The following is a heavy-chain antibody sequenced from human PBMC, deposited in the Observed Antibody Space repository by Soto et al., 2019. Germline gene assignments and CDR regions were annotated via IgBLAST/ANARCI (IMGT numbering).Heavy chain of an antibody. Sequence: QVQLQQWGAGLLKPSETLSLTCAVYGGSFSSYYWSWIRQPPGKGLEWIGQIKHYGSTDNNPSLKSRVTISVHTSKNHFSLRLSSVTAADTAMYYCATHCSSTSCYYTFDPWGQGTLVTVSS. CDR2: IKHYGST. V-gene: IGHV4-34*01. CDR1: GGSFSSYY. J-gene: IGHJ5*02. CDR3: ATHCSSTSCYYTFDP. D-gene: IGHD2-2*01.